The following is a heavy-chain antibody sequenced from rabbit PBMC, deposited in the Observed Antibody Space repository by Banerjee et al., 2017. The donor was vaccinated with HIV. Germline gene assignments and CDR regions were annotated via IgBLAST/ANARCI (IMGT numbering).Heavy chain of an antibody. CDR3: AKTGTVNRGLDL. D-gene: IGHD7-1*01. V-gene: IGHV1S43*01. Sequence: WVNGRFSISRSTSLNTVDLKMTSLTVADTATYFCAKTGTVNRGLDLWGQGTLVTVS. J-gene: IGHJ6*01.